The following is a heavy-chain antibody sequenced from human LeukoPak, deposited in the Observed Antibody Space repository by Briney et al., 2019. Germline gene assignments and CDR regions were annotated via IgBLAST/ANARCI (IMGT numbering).Heavy chain of an antibody. CDR3: ARVLGNDILPYYMDV. CDR1: GFTFSSYA. V-gene: IGHV3-30*04. D-gene: IGHD3-9*01. Sequence: GGSLRLSCAASGFTFSSYAMHWVRQAPGKGLEWVAVISYDGSNKYYADSVKGRFTISRDNSKNTLYLQMNSLRAEDTAVYYCARVLGNDILPYYMDVWGKGTTATVSS. J-gene: IGHJ6*03. CDR2: ISYDGSNK.